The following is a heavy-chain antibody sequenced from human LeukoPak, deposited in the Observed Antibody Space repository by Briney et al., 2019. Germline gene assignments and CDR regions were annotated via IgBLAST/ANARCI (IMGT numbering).Heavy chain of an antibody. Sequence: PGGSLRPSCVASGFTFSSYDMHWVRQAPGEGLEWVSAFHADGGTYHLDSVKGRFTVSREDAKNSLYLQMNTLRAGDTAVYYCARGSGPGVTTIDSWGQGTLVIVSS. CDR2: FHADGGT. D-gene: IGHD4-17*01. CDR1: GFTFSSYD. CDR3: ARGSGPGVTTIDS. J-gene: IGHJ4*02. V-gene: IGHV3-13*01.